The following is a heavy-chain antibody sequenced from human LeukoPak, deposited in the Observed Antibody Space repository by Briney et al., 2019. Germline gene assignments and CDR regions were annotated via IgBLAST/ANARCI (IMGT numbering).Heavy chain of an antibody. Sequence: SETLSLTCAVYGGSFSGYYWSWIRQPPGKGLEWIGEINHSGSTNYNPSLKSRVTISVDTSKNQFSLKLSSVTAADTAVYYCARAYDKESYYYYYYMDVWGKGTTVTVSS. CDR2: INHSGST. J-gene: IGHJ6*03. CDR1: GGSFSGYY. V-gene: IGHV4-34*01. CDR3: ARAYDKESYYYYYYMDV. D-gene: IGHD3-22*01.